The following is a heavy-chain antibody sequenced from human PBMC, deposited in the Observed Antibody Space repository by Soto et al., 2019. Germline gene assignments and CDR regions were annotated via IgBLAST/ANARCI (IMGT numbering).Heavy chain of an antibody. D-gene: IGHD4-17*01. CDR1: GFTLSGRW. Sequence: SGFTLSGRWIHWVRQGPGKGLEWVSRIDIDGRGTSYADSVKGRFTISADNAKNTVYLQMNSLRAEDTAVYYCATVFDFWGQGILVTV. CDR2: IDIDGRGT. J-gene: IGHJ4*02. V-gene: IGHV3-74*01. CDR3: ATVFDF.